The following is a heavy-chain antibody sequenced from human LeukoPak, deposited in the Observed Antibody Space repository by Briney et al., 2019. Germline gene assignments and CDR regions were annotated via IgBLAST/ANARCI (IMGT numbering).Heavy chain of an antibody. CDR1: GGSISSYY. V-gene: IGHV4-59*01. Sequence: KPSETLSLTCTVSGGSISSYYWSWIRQPPGKGLEWIGYIYYSGSTNYNPSLKSRVTISVDTSKNQSSLKLSSVTAADTAVYYCARGLVRSFNWFDPWGQGTLVTVSS. J-gene: IGHJ5*02. D-gene: IGHD6-13*01. CDR2: IYYSGST. CDR3: ARGLVRSFNWFDP.